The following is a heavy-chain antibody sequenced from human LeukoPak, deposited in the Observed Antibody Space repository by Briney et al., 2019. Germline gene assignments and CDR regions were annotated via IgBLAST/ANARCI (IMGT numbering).Heavy chain of an antibody. J-gene: IGHJ5*02. CDR1: GGSISSYY. CDR2: IHTSGST. CDR3: ARAPEFSSGWLLDT. Sequence: SETLSLTCTVSGGSISSYYWSWIRQPAEKGLDWIGRIHTSGSTNYNPSLKSRVTMSVDTSKNQFSLKLSSVTAADTAVYFCARAPEFSSGWLLDTWGQGILVAVSS. D-gene: IGHD6-19*01. V-gene: IGHV4-4*07.